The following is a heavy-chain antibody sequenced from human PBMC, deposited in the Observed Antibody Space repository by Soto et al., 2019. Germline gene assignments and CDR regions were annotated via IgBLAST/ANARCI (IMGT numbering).Heavy chain of an antibody. D-gene: IGHD5-18*01. V-gene: IGHV3-30-3*01. J-gene: IGHJ4*02. CDR2: ISYDGSNK. CDR3: ARALYSYGYGY. Sequence: QVQLVESGGGVVQPGRSLRLSCAASGFTLSSYAMHWVRQAPGKGLEWVAVISYDGSNKYYADSVKGRFTISRDNSKNTLYLQMNSLRAEDTAVYYCARALYSYGYGYWGQGTLVTVSS. CDR1: GFTLSSYA.